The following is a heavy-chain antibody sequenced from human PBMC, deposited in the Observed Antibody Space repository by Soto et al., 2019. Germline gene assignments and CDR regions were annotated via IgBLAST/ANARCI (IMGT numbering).Heavy chain of an antibody. CDR3: ASNALAYDSSGYYYAYFDY. J-gene: IGHJ4*02. Sequence: GASVKVSCKASGGTFSSYAISWVRQAPGQGLEWMGGIIPIFGTANYAQKFQGRVTITADKSTSTAYMELSSLRSEDTAVYYCASNALAYDSSGYYYAYFDYWGQGTLVTVSS. CDR1: GGTFSSYA. D-gene: IGHD3-22*01. CDR2: IIPIFGTA. V-gene: IGHV1-69*06.